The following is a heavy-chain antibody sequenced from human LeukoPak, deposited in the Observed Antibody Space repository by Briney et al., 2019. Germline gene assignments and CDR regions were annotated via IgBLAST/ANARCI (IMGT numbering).Heavy chain of an antibody. J-gene: IGHJ6*03. D-gene: IGHD1-26*01. V-gene: IGHV3-30*02. Sequence: GGSLRLSCAASGFTFSSYGMHWVRQAPGKGLEWVAFIRYDGSNKYYADSVKGRFTISRDNSKNTLYLQMNSLRGEDTAVYYCAKDGDTMSGTYYYDMDVWGKGTTVTIS. CDR2: IRYDGSNK. CDR3: AKDGDTMSGTYYYDMDV. CDR1: GFTFSSYG.